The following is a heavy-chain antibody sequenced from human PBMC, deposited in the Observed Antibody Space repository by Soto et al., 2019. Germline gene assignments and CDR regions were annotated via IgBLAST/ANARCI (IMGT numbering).Heavy chain of an antibody. J-gene: IGHJ6*02. CDR2: ISYSGST. CDR3: ARFVKYYYYGMDV. D-gene: IGHD3-16*01. V-gene: IGHV4-31*02. Sequence: WTWIRQHPGKGLEWIGYISYSGSTYYNPSLKSRLTISLDTSKSQFSLKLNSVTAADTAVYYCARFVKYYYYGMDVWGQGTTVTVSS.